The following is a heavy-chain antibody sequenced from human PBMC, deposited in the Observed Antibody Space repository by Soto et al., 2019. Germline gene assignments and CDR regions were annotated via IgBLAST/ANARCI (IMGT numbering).Heavy chain of an antibody. V-gene: IGHV6-1*01. D-gene: IGHD3-22*01. CDR2: TYYRSKWYN. J-gene: IGHJ3*02. CDR3: ARDWYYYDSSGYYYAFDI. Sequence: SQTLSLTCAISGDSVSSNSAAWNWIRQSPSRGLEWLGRTYYRSKWYNDYAVSVKSRITINPDTSKNQFSLQLNSVTPEDTAVYYCARDWYYYDSSGYYYAFDIWGQGTMVTVSS. CDR1: GDSVSSNSAA.